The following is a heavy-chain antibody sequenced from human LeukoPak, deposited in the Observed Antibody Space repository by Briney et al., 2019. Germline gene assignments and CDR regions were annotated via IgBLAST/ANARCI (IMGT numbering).Heavy chain of an antibody. J-gene: IGHJ4*02. V-gene: IGHV3-30*02. CDR3: AYSSSYTRQIDY. Sequence: TGGSLRLSCAASGFTFSSYGMHWVRQAPGKGLEWVAFIRYDGSNKYYADSVKGRFTISRDNSKNTLYLQMNSLRAEDTAVYYCAYSSSYTRQIDYWGQGALVTVSS. CDR1: GFTFSSYG. D-gene: IGHD3-22*01. CDR2: IRYDGSNK.